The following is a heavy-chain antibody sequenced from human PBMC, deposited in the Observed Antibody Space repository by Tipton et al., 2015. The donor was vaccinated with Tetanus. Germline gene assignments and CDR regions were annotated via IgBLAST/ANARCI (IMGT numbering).Heavy chain of an antibody. V-gene: IGHV3-48*01. CDR1: GFSFRDFG. CDR2: ISYSSTSI. CDR3: ARHDKRFVGVYDGMYV. D-gene: IGHD3-3*01. Sequence: SLRLSCAGSGFSFRDFGMNWVRQAPGKGLEWVSYISYSSTSIYYADSVKGRFVVSRDNAKNSLYLQMNSLRAEDTAVYYCARHDKRFVGVYDGMYVWGQGTTVTVSS. J-gene: IGHJ6*02.